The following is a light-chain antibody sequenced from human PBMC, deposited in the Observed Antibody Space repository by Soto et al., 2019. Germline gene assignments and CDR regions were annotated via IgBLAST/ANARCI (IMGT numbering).Light chain of an antibody. CDR1: QSVFNH. V-gene: IGKV1-39*01. Sequence: DVPMTQSPSSLSASVGDSVTITCRASQSVFNHLSWFQQRPGKGPKLLIYDASSLHAGVPSRFSGSGYGTEFTLTISTVQPEDSAIYYCHQSSSTPLTFGGGTRVELK. CDR3: HQSSSTPLT. CDR2: DAS. J-gene: IGKJ4*01.